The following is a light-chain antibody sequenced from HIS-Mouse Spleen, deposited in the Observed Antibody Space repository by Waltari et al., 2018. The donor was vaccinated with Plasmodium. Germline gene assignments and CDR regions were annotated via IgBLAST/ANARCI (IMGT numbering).Light chain of an antibody. Sequence: VSPGQTASITCSGDKLGDKYACWYQQKPGQSPVLVIYQDSKRPSGIPERFSGSNSGNTATLTISGTQAMDEADYYCQAWDSSTHVVFGGGTKLTVL. CDR1: KLGDKY. V-gene: IGLV3-1*01. J-gene: IGLJ2*01. CDR2: QDS. CDR3: QAWDSSTHVV.